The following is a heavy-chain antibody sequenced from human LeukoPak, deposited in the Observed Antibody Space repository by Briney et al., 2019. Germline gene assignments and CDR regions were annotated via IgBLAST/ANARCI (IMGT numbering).Heavy chain of an antibody. Sequence: SETLSLTCTVSGGSISSGDYSWNWVRQHPGKGLEWIGHIYFSGSTSYSPSLKSRVTISLDTSKNQFSLKLRSVTAADTAVYYCTRAETYWGQGTLVTVSS. CDR1: GGSISSGDYS. CDR3: TRAETY. J-gene: IGHJ4*02. CDR2: IYFSGST. V-gene: IGHV4-31*03.